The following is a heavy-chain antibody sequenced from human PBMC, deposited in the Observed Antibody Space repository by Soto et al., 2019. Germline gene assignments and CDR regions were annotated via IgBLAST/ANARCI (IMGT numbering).Heavy chain of an antibody. D-gene: IGHD3-10*01. CDR1: GFTFSSYW. CDR2: INSDGSST. V-gene: IGHV3-74*01. Sequence: EVQLVESGGGLVQPGGSLRLSCAASGFTFSSYWMHWVRQAPGKGLVWVSRINSDGSSTSYADSVKGRFTISRDNAKNTQYLQMNSLRAEDTAVYYCATASPGGDWFDPWGQGTLVTVS. CDR3: ATASPGGDWFDP. J-gene: IGHJ5*02.